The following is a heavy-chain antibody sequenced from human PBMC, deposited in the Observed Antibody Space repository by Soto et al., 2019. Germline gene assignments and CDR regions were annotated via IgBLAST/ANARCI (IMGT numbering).Heavy chain of an antibody. CDR2: TYSDGTT. V-gene: IGHV3-66*01. J-gene: IGHJ3*02. CDR3: AREFRPTRSRYAFDI. CDR1: GFTVSSNF. Sequence: EVQLVESGGGLVQPGGSLRLSCAASGFTVSSNFMTWVRQAPGKGLEWVSVTYSDGTTFYADSVKGRFTISRDNSKNTLYLQMNSLGAEDTTIYYCAREFRPTRSRYAFDIWGQGTMVTVSS. D-gene: IGHD1-26*01.